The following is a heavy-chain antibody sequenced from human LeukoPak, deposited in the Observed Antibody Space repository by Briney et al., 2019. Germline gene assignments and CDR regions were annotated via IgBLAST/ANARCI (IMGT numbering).Heavy chain of an antibody. Sequence: PSETLSLTCTVSGGSISSSSYYWGWIRQPPGKGLEWIGSIYYSGDTYYNPSLKSRVTISVDTSKNRFSLKLSSVTAADMAVYYCARHSGMTTVTAYLDCWGQGTLVTVSS. D-gene: IGHD4-17*01. CDR2: IYYSGDT. CDR1: GGSISSSSYY. CDR3: ARHSGMTTVTAYLDC. V-gene: IGHV4-39*01. J-gene: IGHJ4*02.